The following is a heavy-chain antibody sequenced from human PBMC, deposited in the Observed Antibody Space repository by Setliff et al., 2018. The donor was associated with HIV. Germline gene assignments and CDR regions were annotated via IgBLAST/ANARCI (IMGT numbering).Heavy chain of an antibody. CDR3: ARQSQCGDCYSDY. D-gene: IGHD2-21*02. CDR1: GFTVSSNY. CDR2: IYSGGST. J-gene: IGHJ4*02. Sequence: GGSLRLSCAASGFTVSSNYMSWVRQAPGKGLEWVSVIYSGGSTYYADSVKGRFTISRDNSKNTLYLQMNSLRAEDTAVYYCARQSQCGDCYSDYWGQGTQVTVSS. V-gene: IGHV3-66*04.